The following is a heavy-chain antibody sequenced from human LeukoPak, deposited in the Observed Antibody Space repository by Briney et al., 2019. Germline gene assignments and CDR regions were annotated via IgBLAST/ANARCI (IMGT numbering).Heavy chain of an antibody. CDR1: GGSISSSSYY. D-gene: IGHD1-26*01. J-gene: IGHJ4*02. CDR3: ARRFRWELRD. V-gene: IGHV4-39*01. Sequence: SETLSLTCTVSGGSISSSSYYWGWIRQPPGKGLEWIGSIYYSGSTYYNPSLESRVTISVDTSKNQFSLKLSSVTAADTAVYYCARRFRWELRDWGQGTLVTVSS. CDR2: IYYSGST.